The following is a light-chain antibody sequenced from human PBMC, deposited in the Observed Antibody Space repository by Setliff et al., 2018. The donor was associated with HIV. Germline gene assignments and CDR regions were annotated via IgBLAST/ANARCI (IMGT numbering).Light chain of an antibody. CDR3: GTWDSSLSAGV. CDR1: SSNIGNNP. Sequence: QSVLTQPPPVSAAPGQKVTISCSGSSSNIGNNPVSWYQQLPGTAPKLLIYDNNKRPLGIPDRFSGSKSGTSATLGITGLQTGDEVDYYCGTWDSSLSAGVFGGGTKVTVL. CDR2: DNN. V-gene: IGLV1-51*01. J-gene: IGLJ3*02.